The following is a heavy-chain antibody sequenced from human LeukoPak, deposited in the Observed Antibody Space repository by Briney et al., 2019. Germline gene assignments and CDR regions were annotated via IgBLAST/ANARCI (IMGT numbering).Heavy chain of an antibody. Sequence: PSETLSLTCTVSGASISSGDRWTWVRQSPGQRLEWIGEINHSGSTNYNPSLKSRVTMSVDKPENHFSLKLSSVTAADTAVYYRARHRGATMGPSDDWGQGTLVTVSS. D-gene: IGHD1-26*01. V-gene: IGHV4-4*02. CDR3: ARHRGATMGPSDD. CDR1: GASISSGDR. CDR2: INHSGST. J-gene: IGHJ4*02.